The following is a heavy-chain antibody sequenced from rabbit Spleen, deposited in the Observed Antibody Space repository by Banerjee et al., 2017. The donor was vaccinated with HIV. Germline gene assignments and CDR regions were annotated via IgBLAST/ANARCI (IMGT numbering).Heavy chain of an antibody. CDR1: GLDFNYNV. J-gene: IGHJ4*01. CDR3: ARDLVAVIGWNFNL. CDR2: INTVTGKS. D-gene: IGHD1-1*01. V-gene: IGHV1S45*01. Sequence: QEQLEESGGGLVKPEGSLTLTCKASGLDFNYNVMCWVRQAPGKGLEWIACINTVTGKSVYASWAQGRFIMSRTSSTTVTLQMTSLTAADTATYFCARDLVAVIGWNFNLWGQGTLVTVS.